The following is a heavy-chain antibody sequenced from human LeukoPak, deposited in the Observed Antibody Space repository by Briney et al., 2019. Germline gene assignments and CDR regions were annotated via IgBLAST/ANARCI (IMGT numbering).Heavy chain of an antibody. CDR2: IKQDGSEK. CDR3: GMAMDV. Sequence: GGSLRLSCAASGFTFSSYWMNWVRQAPGKGLEWVANIKQDGSEKYYVDSVRGRFTISRDNAKNSLYLQMSSLRAEDTAVYYCGMAMDVWGRGTTVTVSS. J-gene: IGHJ6*02. V-gene: IGHV3-7*05. D-gene: IGHD5-24*01. CDR1: GFTFSSYW.